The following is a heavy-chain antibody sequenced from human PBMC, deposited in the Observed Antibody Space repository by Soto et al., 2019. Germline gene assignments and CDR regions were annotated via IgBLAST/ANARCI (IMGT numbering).Heavy chain of an antibody. J-gene: IGHJ1*01. V-gene: IGHV4-59*01. CDR3: ASFMSTTGPAEYFQH. Sequence: QVQLQESGPGLVKPSETLSLTCTVSGDSISSYYWTWIRQSPGKGLVWIGYIYYSGSTNYNPSLKGRVTISVDTSKNQFSLKLSSLTAADTAVYYCASFMSTTGPAEYFQHWGQGTLVTVSS. CDR2: IYYSGST. D-gene: IGHD1-1*01. CDR1: GDSISSYY.